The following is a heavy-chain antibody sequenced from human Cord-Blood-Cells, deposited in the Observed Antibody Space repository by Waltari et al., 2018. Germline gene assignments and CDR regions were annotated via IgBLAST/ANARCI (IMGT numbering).Heavy chain of an antibody. J-gene: IGHJ4*02. D-gene: IGHD4-17*01. CDR1: GGSISSSSSY. CDR3: ASRLIYGDYVGPDY. Sequence: QLQLQESGPGLVKPSETLSLTCTVSGGSISSSSSYWGWIRQPPGKGLEWIGSIYYSGSTYYNPSLKSRVTISVDTSKNQFSLKLSSVTAADTAVYYCASRLIYGDYVGPDYWGQGTLVTVSS. V-gene: IGHV4-39*01. CDR2: IYYSGST.